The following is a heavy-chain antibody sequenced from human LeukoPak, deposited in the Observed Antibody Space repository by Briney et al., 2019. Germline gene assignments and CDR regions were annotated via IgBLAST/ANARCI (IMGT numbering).Heavy chain of an antibody. CDR3: ARGLQYYYDSSGYYSSDILDY. CDR2: ISYDGSNK. J-gene: IGHJ4*02. D-gene: IGHD3-22*01. CDR1: GFTFSSYA. V-gene: IGHV3-30-3*01. Sequence: GGSLRLSCAASGFTFSSYAMHWVRQAPGKGLEWVAVISYDGSNKYYADSVKGRFTISRDNSKNTLYLQMNSLRAEDTAVYYCARGLQYYYDSSGYYSSDILDYWGQGTLVTVSS.